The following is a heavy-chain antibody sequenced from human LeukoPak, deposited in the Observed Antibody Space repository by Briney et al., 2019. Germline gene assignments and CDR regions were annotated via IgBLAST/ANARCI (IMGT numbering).Heavy chain of an antibody. Sequence: GGSLRLSCAAYGLTFRSYAISWVRQAPGKGLEWVSAVSVCGGNKYYADSVKGRFTISRDNSKNTLYVQMTSERAEDTAVYHCATSLLAAYRTSYDLWRQGTVDSV. CDR2: VSVCGGNK. J-gene: IGHJ4*02. V-gene: IGHV3-23*01. D-gene: IGHD2-15*01. CDR3: ATSLLAAYRTSYDL. CDR1: GLTFRSYA.